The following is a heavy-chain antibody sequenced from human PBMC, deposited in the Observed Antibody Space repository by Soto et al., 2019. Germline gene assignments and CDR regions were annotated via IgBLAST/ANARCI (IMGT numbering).Heavy chain of an antibody. Sequence: QVQLQESGPGQVKHSQTLCLTCTVSGGSISSDGYYWSWIRQHPGKGLDPQHPGKGLEWIGYIYYSGFTYYNPSLKSRVTISVDTSKNQFSLKLSSVTAADTAVYYCARSISPWGQGTLVTVSS. D-gene: IGHD3-3*01. V-gene: IGHV4-31*03. J-gene: IGHJ5*02. CDR1: GGSISSDGYY. CDR3: ARSISP. CDR2: IYYSGFT.